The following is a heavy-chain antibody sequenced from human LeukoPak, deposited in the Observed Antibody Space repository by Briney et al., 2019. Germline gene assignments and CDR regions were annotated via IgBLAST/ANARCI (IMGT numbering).Heavy chain of an antibody. V-gene: IGHV4-34*01. Sequence: SETLSLTCAVYGGSFSGYYWSWIRQPPGMGLEWIGEINHSGSTNYNPSLKSRVTISVDTSKNQFSLKLSSVTAADTAVYYCARGKVVRGVLRGYYYYGMDVWGQGTTVTVSS. J-gene: IGHJ6*02. CDR3: ARGKVVRGVLRGYYYYGMDV. D-gene: IGHD3-10*01. CDR1: GGSFSGYY. CDR2: INHSGST.